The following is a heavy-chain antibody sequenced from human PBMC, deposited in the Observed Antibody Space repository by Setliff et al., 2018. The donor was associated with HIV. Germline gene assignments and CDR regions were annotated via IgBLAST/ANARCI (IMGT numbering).Heavy chain of an antibody. CDR1: EYTLTSYA. CDR2: INTNTGNP. D-gene: IGHD4-17*01. CDR3: ARALYGDYGGDINWFDP. V-gene: IGHV7-4-1*02. J-gene: IGHJ5*02. Sequence: ASVKVSCKTSEYTLTSYAMNWVRQAPGQGLEWMGWINTNTGNPTYAQGFTGRFVFSLDTSVSTAYLQISSLKAEDTAVYYCARALYGDYGGDINWFDPWGQGTLVTVSS.